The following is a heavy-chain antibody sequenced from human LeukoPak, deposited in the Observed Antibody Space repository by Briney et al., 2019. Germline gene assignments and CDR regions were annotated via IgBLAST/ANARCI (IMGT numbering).Heavy chain of an antibody. Sequence: ASVKVACKASGYIFTNYAMHWVRQAPGQRPEWMGWINAGNGNTKYSRDFQGRVTITRDTSANTAYMELSSLRSEDMAVYYCARDLWLQSHNYMDVWGKGTTVTVSS. CDR2: INAGNGNT. CDR1: GYIFTNYA. D-gene: IGHD5-24*01. CDR3: ARDLWLQSHNYMDV. J-gene: IGHJ6*03. V-gene: IGHV1-3*03.